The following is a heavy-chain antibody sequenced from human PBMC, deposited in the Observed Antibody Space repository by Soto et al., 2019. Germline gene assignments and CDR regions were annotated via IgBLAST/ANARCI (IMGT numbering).Heavy chain of an antibody. CDR2: ISGRGGST. CDR3: IPDFWSGYST. CDR1: GVTFSNYA. V-gene: IGHV3-23*01. D-gene: IGHD3-3*01. Sequence: GGALKLSCAASGVTFSNYAMSWVRQPPGKGLEWVSGISGRGGSTFHADTVKGRVTVSRDNSKNTLYLEMNSLGADDTAIYYCIPDFWSGYSTWGHGTLVTVSS. J-gene: IGHJ4*01.